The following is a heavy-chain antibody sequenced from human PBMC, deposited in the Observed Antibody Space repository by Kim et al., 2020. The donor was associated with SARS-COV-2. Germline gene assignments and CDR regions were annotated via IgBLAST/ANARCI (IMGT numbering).Heavy chain of an antibody. D-gene: IGHD1-26*01. Sequence: GGSLRLSCAASGFSFGYFWMTWVRQAPGKGLEWVANINQDGSQKYFADSVKGRFTISRDNARDLMYLQMTSLRVEDTAVYHCVREDYSVRVGDNYWGQGT. J-gene: IGHJ4*02. CDR2: INQDGSQK. V-gene: IGHV3-7*03. CDR1: GFSFGYFW. CDR3: VREDYSVRVGDNY.